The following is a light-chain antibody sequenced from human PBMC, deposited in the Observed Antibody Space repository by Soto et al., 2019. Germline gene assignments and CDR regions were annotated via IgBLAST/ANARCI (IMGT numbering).Light chain of an antibody. J-gene: IGKJ3*01. CDR2: GAS. CDR3: QQYNNWPFT. Sequence: EIVMTQSPATLSVSPGERATLSCRASQSVSSNLAWYQQKPGQAPRLLIYGASTRATGIPARFSGSGSGTEFTLTISSLQSEDFAVYYCQQYNNWPFTFGHGTQVDIK. V-gene: IGKV3-15*01. CDR1: QSVSSN.